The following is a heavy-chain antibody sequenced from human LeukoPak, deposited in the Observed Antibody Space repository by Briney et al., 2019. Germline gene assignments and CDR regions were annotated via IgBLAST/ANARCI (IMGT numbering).Heavy chain of an antibody. V-gene: IGHV3-48*02. Sequence: GGSLRLSCATSGFTFTDYPMNWVRQAPGKGLGWVSNIRTSAEGANYAYYADSVKGRVTISRDDARNTLYLQMNSLRDNDTAVYYCARDQRYAFDYWGQGILVAVSS. J-gene: IGHJ4*02. CDR3: ARDQRYAFDY. CDR1: GFTFTDYP. D-gene: IGHD3-9*01. CDR2: IRTSAEGANYA.